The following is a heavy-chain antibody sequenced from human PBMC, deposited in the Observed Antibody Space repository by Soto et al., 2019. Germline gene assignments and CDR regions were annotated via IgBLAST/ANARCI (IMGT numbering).Heavy chain of an antibody. D-gene: IGHD3-22*01. V-gene: IGHV3-23*01. CDR2: ISGSGGST. J-gene: IGHJ4*02. Sequence: EVQLLESGGGLVQPGGSLRLSCAASGFTFSSYAMSWVRQAPGKGLEWVSAISGSGGSTYYADSVKGRFTISRDNFKNTLYLQMNSLRAEDTAVYYCAKDWGRITMIVVVIPDYWGQGTLVTVSS. CDR1: GFTFSSYA. CDR3: AKDWGRITMIVVVIPDY.